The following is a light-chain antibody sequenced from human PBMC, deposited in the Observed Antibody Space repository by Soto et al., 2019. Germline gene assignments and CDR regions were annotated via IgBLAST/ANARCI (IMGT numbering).Light chain of an antibody. CDR3: AAWDDSLNGVV. CDR1: SSNIGSNT. CDR2: SNN. Sequence: QSVLTQSPSASGTPGQRVTISCSGSSSNIGSNTVNWYQHLPGTAPKLLIYSNNQRPSGVPDRFSGSKSGTSASLAISGLQSEDEADYYCAAWDDSLNGVVFGGGTKVTVL. V-gene: IGLV1-44*01. J-gene: IGLJ2*01.